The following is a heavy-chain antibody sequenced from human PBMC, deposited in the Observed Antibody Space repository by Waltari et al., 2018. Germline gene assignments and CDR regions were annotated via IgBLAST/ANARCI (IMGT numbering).Heavy chain of an antibody. J-gene: IGHJ5*02. V-gene: IGHV4-38-2*01. CDR2: LFHDGTT. CDR3: ARQTLGYCTSAACRRLET. CDR1: GYFINTGFF. Sequence: QVQLQESGPGLVRPSETLSLTCDVSGYFINTGFFWGWIRQPPGKGLEWIGNLFHDGTTYYNPSLKTRLMISLDTSKNQFSLRLNFVDVADTAVYYCARQTLGYCTSAACRRLETWGQGILVTVSS. D-gene: IGHD2-2*03.